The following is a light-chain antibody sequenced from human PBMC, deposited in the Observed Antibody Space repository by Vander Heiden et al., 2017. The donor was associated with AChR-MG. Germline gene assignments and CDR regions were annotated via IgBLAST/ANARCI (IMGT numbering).Light chain of an antibody. CDR3: QEDHDLNT. J-gene: IGKJ2*01. Sequence: DIQMTQSPSSLSASIGDRVTITCQASHDIRAYLNWYQQKPGEAPKLLIYDATFLEKGVPSRFSGSGSGTDFTLPITNLQPEEIAKYYWQEDHDLNTFGQGTKLDLK. CDR1: HDIRAY. V-gene: IGKV1-33*01. CDR2: DAT.